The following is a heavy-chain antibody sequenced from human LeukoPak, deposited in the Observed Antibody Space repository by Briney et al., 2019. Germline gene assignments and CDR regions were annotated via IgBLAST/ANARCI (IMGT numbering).Heavy chain of an antibody. J-gene: IGHJ4*02. CDR1: GFTFSDAW. CDR3: TTQGAYDYVWGSYDY. V-gene: IGHV3-15*01. CDR2: IKSKTDGGTT. Sequence: GGSLRLSCAASGFTFSDAWMSWVRQAPGKGLEWVGRIKSKTDGGTTDYAAPVKGRFTISRDDSKNTLYLQTNSLKTEDTAVYYCTTQGAYDYVWGSYDYWGQGTLVTVSS. D-gene: IGHD3-16*01.